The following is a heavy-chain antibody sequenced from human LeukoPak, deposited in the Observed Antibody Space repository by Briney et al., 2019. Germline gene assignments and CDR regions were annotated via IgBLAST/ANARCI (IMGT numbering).Heavy chain of an antibody. Sequence: GGSLRLSCAASGFTFRDYFISWIRQAPGKGLEGVAYTNTAGNTIYYADSMKGRFTISRDNAKNSLYLQMNTLRAEDTAVYYFARATYDSSAVDAFDIRGQGTMVTVSP. CDR1: GFTFRDYF. V-gene: IGHV3-11*01. CDR3: ARATYDSSAVDAFDI. J-gene: IGHJ3*02. D-gene: IGHD3-22*01. CDR2: TNTAGNTI.